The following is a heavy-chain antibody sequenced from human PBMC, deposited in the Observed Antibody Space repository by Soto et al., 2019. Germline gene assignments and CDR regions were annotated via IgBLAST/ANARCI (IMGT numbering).Heavy chain of an antibody. J-gene: IGHJ4*02. CDR1: GFTFSNAW. V-gene: IGHV3-15*01. Sequence: PXGSLRLSCAASGFTFSNAWMSWVRQAPGKGLEWVGRMKSKTDGGTTDYAAPVKGRFTISRDDSKNTLYMQMNTLKTQHTDVYYVRKEIGWVTHFDYWCQATLVSVS. CDR2: MKSKTDGGTT. D-gene: IGHD5-18*01. CDR3: RKEIGWVTHFDY.